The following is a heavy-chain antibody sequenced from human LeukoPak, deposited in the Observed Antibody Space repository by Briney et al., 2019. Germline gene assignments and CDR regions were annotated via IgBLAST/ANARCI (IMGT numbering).Heavy chain of an antibody. CDR2: ISSSSSYI. J-gene: IGHJ3*02. CDR1: GFTFSGYS. D-gene: IGHD6-19*01. V-gene: IGHV3-21*01. Sequence: GGSLRLSCAASGFTFSGYSMYWVRQAPGKGLEWVSSISSSSSYIYYADSVKGRFTISRGNAKNSLYLQMNSLRAEDTAVYYCARDPRVAGTRAFDIWGQGTMVTVSS. CDR3: ARDPRVAGTRAFDI.